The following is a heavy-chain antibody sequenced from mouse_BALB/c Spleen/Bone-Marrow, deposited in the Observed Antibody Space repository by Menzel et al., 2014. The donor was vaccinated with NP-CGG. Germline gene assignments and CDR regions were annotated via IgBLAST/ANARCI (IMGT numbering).Heavy chain of an antibody. D-gene: IGHD2-1*01. J-gene: IGHJ2*01. V-gene: IGHV1-82*01. Sequence: QVQLKQSGPELVKPGASVKISCKASGYAFSSSWMNWVKQRPGQGLEWIGRIYPGDGDTNYNGKFKGKATLTADKSSSTAYMQLSSLTSVDSAVYFCARREGNPSFDYWGQGATLTVSS. CDR3: ARREGNPSFDY. CDR1: GYAFSSSW. CDR2: IYPGDGDT.